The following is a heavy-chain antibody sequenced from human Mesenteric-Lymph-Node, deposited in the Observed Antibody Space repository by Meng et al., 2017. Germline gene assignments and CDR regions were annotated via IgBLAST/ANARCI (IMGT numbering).Heavy chain of an antibody. J-gene: IGHJ4*02. V-gene: IGHV4-34*01. Sequence: QVHTQQWGSELLKPSVTLSLTCAVDGGSFSGFYWTWIRQPPGKGLEWIGELNHGGTTTYTPSLKSRVSISVATSKSQFSLKLDSVTAADTAVCDCARGEVDARLRHWGQGTLVTVSS. CDR2: LNHGGTT. CDR3: ARGEVDARLRH. D-gene: IGHD2-15*01. CDR1: GGSFSGFY.